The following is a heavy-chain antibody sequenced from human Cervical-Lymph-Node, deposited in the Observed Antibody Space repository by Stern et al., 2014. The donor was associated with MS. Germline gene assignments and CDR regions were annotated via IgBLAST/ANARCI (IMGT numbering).Heavy chain of an antibody. V-gene: IGHV1-69*01. CDR2: IIPMYGTP. J-gene: IGHJ4*02. CDR1: GGTFSRYI. CDR3: AREADSSGYYFPY. Sequence: QVQLGQSGTEVKKPGSSVKVSCKASGGTFSRYIITWVRQAPGQGLEWMGGIIPMYGTPNYAQKFQGRVTITADESTSTAYMELSSLRSEDTAMYYCAREADSSGYYFPYWGQGTLVTVSS. D-gene: IGHD3-22*01.